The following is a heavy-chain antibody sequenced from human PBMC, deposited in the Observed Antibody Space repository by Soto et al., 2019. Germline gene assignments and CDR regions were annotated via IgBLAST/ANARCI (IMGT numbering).Heavy chain of an antibody. Sequence: ASVKVSCKASGYTFTGYYMHWVRQAPGQGLEWMGWINPNSGGTNYAQKFQGWVTMTRDTSISTAYMELSRLRSDDTAVYYCARDRGSSYGYYYYYGMDVWGQGTTVTVSS. V-gene: IGHV1-2*04. D-gene: IGHD5-18*01. J-gene: IGHJ6*02. CDR1: GYTFTGYY. CDR3: ARDRGSSYGYYYYYGMDV. CDR2: INPNSGGT.